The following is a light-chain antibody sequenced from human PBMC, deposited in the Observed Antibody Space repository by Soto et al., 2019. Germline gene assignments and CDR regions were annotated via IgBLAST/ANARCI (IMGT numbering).Light chain of an antibody. CDR1: QSVLYSSNNQNC. V-gene: IGKV4-1*01. Sequence: DIVMTQSPDSLAVSLGERATINCKSSQSVLYSSNNQNCLAWYQQKPGQPPKLLIYWASTRESGVPDRFSGSGSGTDFPLTISSLQAEDVAVYYCQQYDSTPLTVGGGSKVEIK. CDR3: QQYDSTPLT. J-gene: IGKJ4*01. CDR2: WAS.